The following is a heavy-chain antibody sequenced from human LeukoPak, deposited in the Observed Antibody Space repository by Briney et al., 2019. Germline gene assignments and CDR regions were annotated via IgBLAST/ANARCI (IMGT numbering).Heavy chain of an antibody. CDR1: GFTFSSYG. D-gene: IGHD3-22*01. CDR3: AVSDSSGYYCLDY. V-gene: IGHV3-30*02. CDR2: IRYDGTKK. Sequence: PGGSLRLSCAASGFTFSSYGMHWVRQAPGKGLEWVAFIRYDGTKKYYADSVKGRFTISRDNSKNTPYLQMDSLRAEDTAVYYCAVSDSSGYYCLDYWGQGTLVTVSS. J-gene: IGHJ4*02.